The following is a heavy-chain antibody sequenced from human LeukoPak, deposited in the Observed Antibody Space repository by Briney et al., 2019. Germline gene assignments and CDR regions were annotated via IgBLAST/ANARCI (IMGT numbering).Heavy chain of an antibody. J-gene: IGHJ4*02. V-gene: IGHV4-59*01. CDR2: IYYSGST. CDR1: GGSISSYY. Sequence: SETLSLTCTVSGGSISSYYWSWIRQPPGKGLEWIGYIYYSGSTNYNPSLKSRVTISVDTSKNQFSLKLSSVTAVDTAVYYCARDPSANFFDYWGQGTLVTVSS. CDR3: ARDPSANFFDY. D-gene: IGHD2-8*01.